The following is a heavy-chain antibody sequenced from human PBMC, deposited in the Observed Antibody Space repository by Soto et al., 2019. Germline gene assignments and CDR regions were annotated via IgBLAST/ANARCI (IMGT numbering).Heavy chain of an antibody. Sequence: GGSMRLSCAASGFTFSNAWMSWVRQAPGKGLEWVGRIKSKTDGGTTDYAAPVKGRCTSSRDDSKNTLYLQMNSLKTEDTAAYYCTAAGSGILNALTYSYDYGMEDWGQGTTVTVS. J-gene: IGHJ6*02. D-gene: IGHD3-10*01. CDR2: IKSKTDGGTT. CDR3: TAAGSGILNALTYSYDYGMED. CDR1: GFTFSNAW. V-gene: IGHV3-15*01.